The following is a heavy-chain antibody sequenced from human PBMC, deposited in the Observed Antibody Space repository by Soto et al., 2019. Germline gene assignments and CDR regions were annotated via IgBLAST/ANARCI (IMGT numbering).Heavy chain of an antibody. Sequence: GAPVKVSSKAPGYTITGYYMHWVRQAPRQGLEWMGWINPNSGGTNYAQKFQGWVTMTRDTSISTAYMELSRLRSDDTAVYYCAREHDDRIVANNFYGMDFWGQGTTVTVSS. CDR2: INPNSGGT. CDR3: AREHDDRIVANNFYGMDF. D-gene: IGHD5-12*01. J-gene: IGHJ6*02. V-gene: IGHV1-2*04. CDR1: GYTITGYY.